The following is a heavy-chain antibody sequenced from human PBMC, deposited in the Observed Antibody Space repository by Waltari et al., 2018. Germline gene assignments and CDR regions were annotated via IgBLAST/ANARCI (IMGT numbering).Heavy chain of an antibody. CDR2: INSGGDT. V-gene: IGHV3-53*01. J-gene: IGHJ2*01. CDR3: ARDVAGYYYFDL. CDR1: GFIVSNHY. Sequence: VQLVESGGGVIQRGGYLRLSCAASGFIVSNHYMSWVRPRPGKGLEWVSVINSGGDTHYADSVKGRFTISRDNSKNTIYLQLNTLRAEDTALYYCARDVAGYYYFDLWGRGTLVTV.